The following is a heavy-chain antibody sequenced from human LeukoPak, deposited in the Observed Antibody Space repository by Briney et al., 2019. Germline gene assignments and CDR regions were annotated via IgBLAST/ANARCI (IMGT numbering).Heavy chain of an antibody. Sequence: GGSLRLSCAASGFTFSTYWMSWVRQAPGKGLEWVANIKQDGSDKFYVDSVKGRFTISRDNAKNSMYLQMNSLRAEDTAVYYCARVLPVASRDYWGQGTLITVSS. CDR3: ARVLPVASRDY. V-gene: IGHV3-7*01. J-gene: IGHJ4*02. D-gene: IGHD2-2*01. CDR2: IKQDGSDK. CDR1: GFTFSTYW.